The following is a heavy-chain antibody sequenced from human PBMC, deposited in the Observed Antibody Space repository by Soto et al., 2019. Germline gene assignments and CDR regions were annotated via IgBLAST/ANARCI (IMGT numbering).Heavy chain of an antibody. CDR2: MYHSGST. Sequence: QLQLQESGSGLVKPSQTLSLTCAVSGGSISSGGYSWSWIRQPPGKGLEGIGYMYHSGSTFYNPSLKRRLTISIARPTTQFSPKLRSVTAAATAMYYRARVPDYLGPGILVTVSS. CDR3: ARVPDY. CDR1: GGSISSGGYS. D-gene: IGHD2-2*01. V-gene: IGHV4-30-2*01. J-gene: IGHJ4*02.